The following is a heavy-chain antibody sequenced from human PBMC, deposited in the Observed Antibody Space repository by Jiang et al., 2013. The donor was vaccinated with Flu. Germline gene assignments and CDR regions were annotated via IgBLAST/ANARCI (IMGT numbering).Heavy chain of an antibody. V-gene: IGHV4-59*08. D-gene: IGHD2-15*01. CDR1: GGSISGYY. CDR2: IYYSGTT. J-gene: IGHJ1*01. Sequence: PGLVKPSETLSLTCIISGGSISGYYCSWIRQPPGKGLEWIGFIYYSGTTSYNASLKSRVTLSVDTSKNQCSLNLTSLTAADMAVYYCARHRRYCSGGLCHEYFQYWGQGALVTVSS. CDR3: ARHRRYCSGGLCHEYFQY.